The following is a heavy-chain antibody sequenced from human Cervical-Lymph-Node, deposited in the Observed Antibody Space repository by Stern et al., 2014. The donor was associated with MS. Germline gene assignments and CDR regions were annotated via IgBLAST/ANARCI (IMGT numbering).Heavy chain of an antibody. CDR1: GYSFTANW. V-gene: IGHV5-51*01. CDR2: IYPGDSDT. J-gene: IGHJ4*02. Sequence: VQLVESRAEVKKPGESLKISCKGSGYSFTANWIALVRQMPGNGPELMGIIYPGDSDTRYSPSFQGQVTISADKSISTAYLQWSSLKASDTAMYYCARDYGDYAFDYWGQGTLVTVSS. D-gene: IGHD4-17*01. CDR3: ARDYGDYAFDY.